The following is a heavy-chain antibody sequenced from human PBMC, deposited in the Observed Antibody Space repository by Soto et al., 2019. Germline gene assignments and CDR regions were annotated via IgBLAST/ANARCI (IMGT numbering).Heavy chain of an antibody. Sequence: ASVKVSCKASGYTFTTYGITWLRQAPGQGLEWMGWISAYSGNTNYAQKLQGRLTVTTDTSTNTAYMDLRSLRSDDTAVYYCARVVKAGDYGDYGRYYFGYWGHGTLVTVSS. CDR1: GYTFTTYG. D-gene: IGHD4-17*01. J-gene: IGHJ4*01. V-gene: IGHV1-18*04. CDR3: ARVVKAGDYGDYGRYYFGY. CDR2: ISAYSGNT.